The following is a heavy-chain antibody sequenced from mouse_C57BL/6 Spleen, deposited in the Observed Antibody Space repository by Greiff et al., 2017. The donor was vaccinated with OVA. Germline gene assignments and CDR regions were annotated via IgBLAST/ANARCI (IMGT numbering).Heavy chain of an antibody. V-gene: IGHV1-4*01. CDR2: INPSSGYT. CDR3: ATASSSYDYFDY. Sequence: VKLQQSGAELARPGASVKMSCKASGYTFTSYTMHWVKQRPGQGLEWIGYINPSSGYTKYNQKFKDKATLTADKSSSTAYMQLSSLTSEDSAVYYCATASSSYDYFDYWGQGTTLTVSS. CDR1: GYTFTSYT. J-gene: IGHJ2*01. D-gene: IGHD1-1*01.